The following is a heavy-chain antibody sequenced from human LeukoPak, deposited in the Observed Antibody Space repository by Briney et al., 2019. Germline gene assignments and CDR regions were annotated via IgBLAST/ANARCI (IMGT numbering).Heavy chain of an antibody. V-gene: IGHV1-69*05. D-gene: IGHD3-22*01. CDR2: IIPIFGTA. CDR1: GGTFSSYA. Sequence: LAASVKVSCKASGGTFSSYANSWVRQAPGQGLEWMGGIIPIFGTANYAQKFQGRVTITTDESTSTAYMELSSLRSEDTAVYYCAAHYYDSSGYFDYWGQGTLVTVSS. CDR3: AAHYYDSSGYFDY. J-gene: IGHJ4*02.